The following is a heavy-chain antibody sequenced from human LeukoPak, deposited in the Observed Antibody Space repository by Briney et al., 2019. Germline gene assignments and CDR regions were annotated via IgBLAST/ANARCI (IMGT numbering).Heavy chain of an antibody. CDR2: IYSGGST. D-gene: IGHD4-23*01. Sequence: GGSLRLSCAASGFSVSSNYMSWVRQAPGKGLEWVSVIYSGGSTYYADSVKGRFTISRDNSKNTLYLQINSLRAEDTAVYYCAKSHSVAQRGYFDYWAREPWSPSPQ. CDR1: GFSVSSNY. CDR3: AKSHSVAQRGYFDY. V-gene: IGHV3-53*01. J-gene: IGHJ4*02.